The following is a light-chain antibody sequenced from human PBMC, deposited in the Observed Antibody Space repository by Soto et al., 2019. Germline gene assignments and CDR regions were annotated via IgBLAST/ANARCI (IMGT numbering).Light chain of an antibody. CDR1: QSVSSSY. CDR3: QQYGSSPP. J-gene: IGKJ3*01. V-gene: IGKV3-20*01. Sequence: EIVLTQSPGTLSLSPGERAPLSCRASQSVSSSYLAWYQQKPGQAPRLLIYGASSRATGIPDRFSGSGSGTDFTLTISRLEPEDCAVYYCQQYGSSPPFGPGTKVDIK. CDR2: GAS.